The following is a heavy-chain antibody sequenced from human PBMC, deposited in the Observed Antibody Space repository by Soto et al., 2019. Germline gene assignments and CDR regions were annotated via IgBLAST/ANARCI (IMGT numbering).Heavy chain of an antibody. Sequence: SGEVSFKASGYKFTTYFIHWVRQAPGQGLEWMGMIHPSGDTGYGQKFRGRVTMTIDTSTTTAYMELRNLTSEDTAIYFSVRGYCTTTPCSGDFQHWGQGTLVTVSS. CDR1: GYKFTTYF. CDR3: VRGYCTTTPCSGDFQH. D-gene: IGHD2-8*01. CDR2: IHPSGDT. V-gene: IGHV1-46*01. J-gene: IGHJ1*01.